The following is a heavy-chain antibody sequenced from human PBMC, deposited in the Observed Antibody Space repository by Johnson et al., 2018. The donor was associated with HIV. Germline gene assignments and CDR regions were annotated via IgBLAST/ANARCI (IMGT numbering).Heavy chain of an antibody. J-gene: IGHJ3*02. Sequence: QVQLVESGGGVVQVGRSLRLSCAASGFIFSTFAMHWVRQAPGTGLEWVALISYDGSNKYYADSVKGRFTISRDNSKNTLYLQMNSLRAEDTAVYYCVREWKGRWFGEEKAFDIWGQGTMVTVSS. CDR3: VREWKGRWFGEEKAFDI. CDR2: ISYDGSNK. D-gene: IGHD3-10*01. CDR1: GFIFSTFA. V-gene: IGHV3-30*04.